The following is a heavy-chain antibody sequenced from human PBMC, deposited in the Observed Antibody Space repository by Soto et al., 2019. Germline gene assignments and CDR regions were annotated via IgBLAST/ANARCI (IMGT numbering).Heavy chain of an antibody. CDR3: AKNPHPPSLYYYDSSVEDGMDV. D-gene: IGHD3-22*01. Sequence: GGSLRLSCAASGFTFSSYGMHWVRQAPGKGLEWVAVISYDGSNKYYADSVKGRFTISRDNSKNTLYLQMNSLRAEDTAVYYCAKNPHPPSLYYYDSSVEDGMDVWGQGTTVTVSS. J-gene: IGHJ6*02. CDR1: GFTFSSYG. V-gene: IGHV3-30*18. CDR2: ISYDGSNK.